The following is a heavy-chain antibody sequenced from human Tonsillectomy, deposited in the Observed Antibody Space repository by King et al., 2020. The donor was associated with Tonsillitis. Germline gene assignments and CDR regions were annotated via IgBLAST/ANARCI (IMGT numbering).Heavy chain of an antibody. CDR1: GFSFSSSE. V-gene: IGHV3-48*03. CDR3: ARYYGSGTYLDY. D-gene: IGHD3-10*01. CDR2: ISGSGSAI. Sequence: VQLVESGGGLVQPGGSLRLSCAASGFSFSSSEMNWVRQAPGKGLKWVSYISGSGSAIYYADSVKGRFTISRDNVKNSLHLQMNSLRAEDTAIYYCARYYGSGTYLDYWGQGTLVTVSS. J-gene: IGHJ4*02.